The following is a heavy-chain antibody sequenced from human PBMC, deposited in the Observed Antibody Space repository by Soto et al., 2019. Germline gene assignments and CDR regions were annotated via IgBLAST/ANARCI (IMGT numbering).Heavy chain of an antibody. Sequence: PSETLSLTCTVSGGSISSGGYYWSWIRQHPGKGLEWIGYIYYSGSTYYNPSLKSRVTISVDTSKNQFSLKLSSVTAAVTAVYYCARAYDSSGYGFDPWGQGTLVTVSS. V-gene: IGHV4-31*03. CDR3: ARAYDSSGYGFDP. CDR1: GGSISSGGYY. J-gene: IGHJ5*02. CDR2: IYYSGST. D-gene: IGHD3-22*01.